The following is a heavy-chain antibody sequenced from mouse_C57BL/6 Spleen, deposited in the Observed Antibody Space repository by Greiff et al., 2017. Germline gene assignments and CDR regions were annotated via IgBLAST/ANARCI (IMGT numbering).Heavy chain of an antibody. CDR3: ARHDWNYGSSYTVYAMDY. J-gene: IGHJ4*01. V-gene: IGHV5-6*02. CDR2: ISSGGSYT. CDR1: GFTFSSYG. Sequence: DVMLVESGGDLVKPGGSLKLSCAASGFTFSSYGMSWVRQTPDKRLEWVATISSGGSYTYYPDSVKGRFTISRDNAKNTLYLQMSSLKSEDTAMYYCARHDWNYGSSYTVYAMDYWGQGTSVTVSS. D-gene: IGHD1-1*01.